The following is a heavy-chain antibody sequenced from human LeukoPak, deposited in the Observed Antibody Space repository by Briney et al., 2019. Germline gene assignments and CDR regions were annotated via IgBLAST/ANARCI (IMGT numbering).Heavy chain of an antibody. CDR2: IIPIFGTA. D-gene: IGHD6-6*01. CDR1: GYTFTSYG. CDR3: ARTPRPRNYYYYGMDV. Sequence: SVKVSCKASGYTFTSYGISWVRQAPRQGLEWMGGIIPIFGTANYAQKFQGRVTITADESTSTAYMELSSLRSEDTAVYYCARTPRPRNYYYYGMDVWGQGTTVTVSS. V-gene: IGHV1-69*13. J-gene: IGHJ6*02.